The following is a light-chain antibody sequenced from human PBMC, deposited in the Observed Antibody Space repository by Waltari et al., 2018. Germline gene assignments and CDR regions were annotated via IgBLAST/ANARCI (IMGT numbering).Light chain of an antibody. CDR1: RSVRAY. CDR3: QQRRNWPLT. Sequence: SGGAPRSVRAYLTWYQQSPGQAPRLLIYDTSHRATGIPDRFSGSGSETDFTLTISSLEPEDFAVYYCQQRRNWPLTFGGGTKVEIK. J-gene: IGKJ4*01. CDR2: DTS. V-gene: IGKV3-11*01.